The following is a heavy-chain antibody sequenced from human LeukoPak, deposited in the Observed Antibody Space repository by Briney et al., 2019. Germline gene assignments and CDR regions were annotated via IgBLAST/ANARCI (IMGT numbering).Heavy chain of an antibody. Sequence: KPSETLSLTCAVYGGSFSGYYWSWIRQPPGKGLEWIGEINHSGSTNYNPSLKSRVTISVDTSKNQFSLKLSSVTAADTAVYYCARGPRLYDFWSGYYSNLNWFDPWGQGTLVTVSS. V-gene: IGHV4-34*01. CDR3: ARGPRLYDFWSGYYSNLNWFDP. D-gene: IGHD3-3*01. CDR2: INHSGST. CDR1: GGSFSGYY. J-gene: IGHJ5*02.